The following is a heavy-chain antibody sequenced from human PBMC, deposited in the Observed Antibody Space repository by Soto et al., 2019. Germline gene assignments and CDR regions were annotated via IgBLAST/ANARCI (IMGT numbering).Heavy chain of an antibody. J-gene: IGHJ5*02. CDR1: GFSFSSYA. CDR3: AKDRVDTAMVMGWFDP. V-gene: IGHV3-23*01. CDR2: ISGSGGST. D-gene: IGHD5-18*01. Sequence: GGSLRLSCAASGFSFSSYAMSWVRQAPGKGLEWVSAISGSGGSTYYADSVKGRFTISRDNSKNTLYLQMNSLRAEDTAVYYCAKDRVDTAMVMGWFDPWGQGTLVTVSS.